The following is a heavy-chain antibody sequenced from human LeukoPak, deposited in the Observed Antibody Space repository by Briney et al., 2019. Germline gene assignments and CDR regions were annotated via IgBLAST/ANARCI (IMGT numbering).Heavy chain of an antibody. CDR2: ISTSSSYI. CDR3: ARDTGPVDKGMDV. Sequence: GGSLRLSCAGSGFTFSSNSMTWVRQAPGKGLEWVSSISTSSSYIDYADSVKGRFTISRDNAKNSLYLEMNSLRVDDTAVYYCARDTGPVDKGMDVWGKGTTVTVSS. D-gene: IGHD5-12*01. CDR1: GFTFSSNS. J-gene: IGHJ6*04. V-gene: IGHV3-21*01.